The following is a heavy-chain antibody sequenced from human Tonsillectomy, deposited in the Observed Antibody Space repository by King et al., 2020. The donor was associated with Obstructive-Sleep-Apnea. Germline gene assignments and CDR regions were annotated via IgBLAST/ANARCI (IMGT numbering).Heavy chain of an antibody. CDR1: GFIFTKAW. J-gene: IGHJ4*02. CDR2: VKSKIDGGTT. Sequence: QLVQSGGGFIKSGGSLSLSCAASGFIFTKAWMSWVRQAPGKGLEWVGRVKSKIDGGTTDYAAPVKGRFSIPRDDSKNTLYLEMNSLKTEDTAVYYCTTAYSAGWCFDYWGQGALVTVSS. CDR3: TTAYSAGWCFDY. D-gene: IGHD6-19*01. V-gene: IGHV3-15*01.